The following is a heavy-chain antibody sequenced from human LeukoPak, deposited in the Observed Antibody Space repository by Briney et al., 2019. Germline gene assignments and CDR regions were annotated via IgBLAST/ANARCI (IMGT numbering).Heavy chain of an antibody. D-gene: IGHD4-17*01. CDR1: GFTFSSYA. CDR2: ISGSGGST. Sequence: PGGSLRLSCAASGFTFSSYAMSWVRQAPGEGLEWVSAISGSGGSTYYADSVKGRFTISRDNSKNTLYLQMNSLRAEDTAVYYCARSRLFYGAEDYWGQGTLVTVSS. J-gene: IGHJ4*02. V-gene: IGHV3-23*01. CDR3: ARSRLFYGAEDY.